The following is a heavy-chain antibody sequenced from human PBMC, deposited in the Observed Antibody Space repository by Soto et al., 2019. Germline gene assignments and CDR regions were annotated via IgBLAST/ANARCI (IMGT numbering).Heavy chain of an antibody. CDR1: GGSISSYY. CDR2: IYYSGST. D-gene: IGHD6-19*01. V-gene: IGHV4-59*01. Sequence: SETLSLTCTVSGGSISSYYWSWIRQPPGKGLEWIGYIYYSGSTNYNPSLKSRVTISVDTSRNQFSLKLSSVTAADTAVYYCARGFTYSSGWYYFDYWGQGXLVTVYS. J-gene: IGHJ4*02. CDR3: ARGFTYSSGWYYFDY.